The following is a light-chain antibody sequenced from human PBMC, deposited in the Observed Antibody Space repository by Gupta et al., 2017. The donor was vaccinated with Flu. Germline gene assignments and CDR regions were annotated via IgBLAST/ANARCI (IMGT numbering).Light chain of an antibody. CDR2: GDS. CDR1: SSNIGSSP. J-gene: IGLJ3*02. V-gene: IGLV1-44*01. Sequence: QSVLTQPPSASGTPGQRVSISCSGSSSNIGSSPVSWYQQLPGTAPKLLIYGDSQRPSGVPDRFSGSKSGPSASLAISGLQSDDEADYFCAVWDDSVNGPGVFGGGTKLTVL. CDR3: AVWDDSVNGPGV.